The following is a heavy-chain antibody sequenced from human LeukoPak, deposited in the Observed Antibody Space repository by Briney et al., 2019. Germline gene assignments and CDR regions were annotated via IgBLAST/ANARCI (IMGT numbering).Heavy chain of an antibody. D-gene: IGHD3-22*01. J-gene: IGHJ4*02. V-gene: IGHV1-18*01. CDR3: ARGGDYYDSSGYFDY. Sequence: ASVTVSFKASGYTFTIYGISWVRQAPGQGLEWMGWISAYNGNTNYAQKLQGRVTMTTDTSTSTAYMELRSLRSDDTAVYYCARGGDYYDSSGYFDYWGQGTLVTVSS. CDR1: GYTFTIYG. CDR2: ISAYNGNT.